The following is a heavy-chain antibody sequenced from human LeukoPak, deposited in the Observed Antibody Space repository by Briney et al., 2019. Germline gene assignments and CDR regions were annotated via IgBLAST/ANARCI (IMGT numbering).Heavy chain of an antibody. J-gene: IGHJ4*02. Sequence: SETLSLTCTVSGGSISSGGYYWSWIRQHPGKGLEWIGYIYYSGSTYYNPSLKSRVTISVDTSKNQFSLKLSSVTAADTAVYYCASAKRSHDILTGYYSYFDYWGQGTLVTVSS. CDR2: IYYSGST. CDR3: ASAKRSHDILTGYYSYFDY. V-gene: IGHV4-31*03. CDR1: GGSISSGGYY. D-gene: IGHD3-9*01.